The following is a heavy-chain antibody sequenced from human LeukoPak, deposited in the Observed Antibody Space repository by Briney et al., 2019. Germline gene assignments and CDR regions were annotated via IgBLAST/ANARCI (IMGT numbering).Heavy chain of an antibody. CDR2: IYSSGTT. V-gene: IGHV4-59*01. J-gene: IGHJ5*02. Sequence: SETLSLTCSVSGGSISRYYWSWIRQSPGKGLEWIGYIYSSGTTYYSPSLKSRVTISVDTSKNQFFLKLNSVTAADTAVYYCARDLTMVRGVIANWFDPWGQGTLVTVSS. CDR1: GGSISRYY. D-gene: IGHD3-10*01. CDR3: ARDLTMVRGVIANWFDP.